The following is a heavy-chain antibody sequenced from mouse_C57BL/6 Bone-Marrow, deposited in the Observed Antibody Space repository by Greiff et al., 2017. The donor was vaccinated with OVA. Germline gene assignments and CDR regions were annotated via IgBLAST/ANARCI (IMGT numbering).Heavy chain of an antibody. D-gene: IGHD2-13*01. CDR1: GYTFTSYG. CDR2: IYPRSGNT. V-gene: IGHV1-81*01. Sequence: QVQLKQSGAELARPGASVKLSCKASGYTFTSYGISWVKQSTGKGLEWIGEIYPRSGNTSYNEKFKGKATLTADKSSSTAYMELRSRTSEDSAVYCCARGFVTPWFAYRGQGTLVTVSA. J-gene: IGHJ3*01. CDR3: ARGFVTPWFAY.